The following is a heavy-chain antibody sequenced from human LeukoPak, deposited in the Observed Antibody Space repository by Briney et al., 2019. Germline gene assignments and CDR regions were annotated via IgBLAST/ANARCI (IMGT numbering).Heavy chain of an antibody. CDR1: GFTLSSYT. CDR3: ARAQVGTPTDC. J-gene: IGHJ4*02. Sequence: GGSLRLSCAASGFTLSSYTMYWVRQAPGRGLVWVARFTSDGNSMTYADFVKGRFTVSRDIAKNTLYLQMNSLRAEDTAVYYCARAQVGTPTDCWGQGTLVTVST. CDR2: FTSDGNSM. V-gene: IGHV3-74*01. D-gene: IGHD1-26*01.